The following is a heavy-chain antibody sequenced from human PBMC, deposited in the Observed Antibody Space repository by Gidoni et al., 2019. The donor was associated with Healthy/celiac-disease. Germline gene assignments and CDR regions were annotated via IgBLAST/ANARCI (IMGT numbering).Heavy chain of an antibody. CDR1: GFTFSSYG. D-gene: IGHD3-16*02. CDR3: ARDYRAFDI. CDR2: IWYDGSNK. V-gene: IGHV3-33*01. J-gene: IGHJ3*02. Sequence: QVQLVESGGGVVQPGRSLRLSCAASGFTFSSYGMHWVRQSPGKGLEWVAVIWYDGSNKYYADAVKGRFTISRDNSKNTLYLQRNSLRAEDTAVYYCARDYRAFDIWGQGTMVTVSS.